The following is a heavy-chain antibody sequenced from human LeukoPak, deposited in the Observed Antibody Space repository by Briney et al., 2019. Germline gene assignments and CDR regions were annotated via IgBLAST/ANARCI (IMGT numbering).Heavy chain of an antibody. CDR3: ARDPVPITPYYYYYYFMDV. J-gene: IGHJ6*03. D-gene: IGHD1-14*01. CDR2: FDPEDGET. CDR1: GYTLTELS. V-gene: IGHV1-24*01. Sequence: ASVKVSCKVSGYTLTELSVHWVRQAPGKGLEWMGTFDPEDGETIYAQKFQGRVTMTEDTSTDTAYMELSSLRSEDAAVYYCARDPVPITPYYYYYYFMDVWGIGTTVTVSS.